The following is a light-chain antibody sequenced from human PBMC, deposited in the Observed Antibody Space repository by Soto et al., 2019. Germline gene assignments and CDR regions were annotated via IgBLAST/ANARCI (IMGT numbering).Light chain of an antibody. CDR2: GAS. J-gene: IGKJ5*01. Sequence: DIVLTQSPGTLSVYTGERATLSCRASQSVSSNLAWYQQKPGQAPRLLIYGASSRATGIPDRFSGSGSGTDFTLTISRLEPEDFAVYYCQQYGSSPPITFGQGTRLEI. CDR1: QSVSSN. CDR3: QQYGSSPPIT. V-gene: IGKV3-20*01.